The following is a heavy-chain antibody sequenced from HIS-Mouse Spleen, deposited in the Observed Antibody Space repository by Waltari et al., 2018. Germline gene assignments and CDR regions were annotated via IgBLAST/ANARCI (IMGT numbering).Heavy chain of an antibody. D-gene: IGHD7-27*01. CDR2: INHNGST. V-gene: IGHV4-34*01. J-gene: IGHJ3*02. CDR3: ARGQLGIYHAFDI. CDR1: GGSFSGYY. Sequence: QVQLQQWGAGLLKPSETLSLTCAVYGGSFSGYYWSWIRQPPGKGLEWIGEINHNGSTNYNPSLKSRVTISVDTSKNQFSLKLSSVTAADTAVYYCARGQLGIYHAFDIWGQGTMVTVSS.